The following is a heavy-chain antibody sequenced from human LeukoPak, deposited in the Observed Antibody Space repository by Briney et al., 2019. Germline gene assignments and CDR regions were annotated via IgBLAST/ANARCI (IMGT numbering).Heavy chain of an antibody. CDR2: IYPGDSDT. CDR3: ARPGDGMRTTGYYYGLDV. V-gene: IGHV5-51*01. Sequence: GESLKISCKGSGYSFASYWIGWVRQVPGKGLEWMGIIYPGDSDTRYSPSFQGQVTISADKSISTAYLQWSSLKASDTAMYYCARPGDGMRTTGYYYGLDVWGQGTTVTVSS. J-gene: IGHJ6*02. CDR1: GYSFASYW. D-gene: IGHD1-7*01.